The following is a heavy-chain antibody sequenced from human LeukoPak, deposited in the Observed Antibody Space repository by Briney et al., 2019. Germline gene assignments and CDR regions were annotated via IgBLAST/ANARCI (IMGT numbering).Heavy chain of an antibody. Sequence: GGSLRLSCAASGFTFSSYAMSWVRQAPGKGLEWVSAISGSGGSTYYADSVKGRFTISRDNAKNSLYLQMNSLRAEDTAVYYCARDRRLTMFDYWGQGTLVTVSS. CDR1: GFTFSSYA. V-gene: IGHV3-23*01. D-gene: IGHD3-10*01. CDR3: ARDRRLTMFDY. CDR2: ISGSGGST. J-gene: IGHJ4*02.